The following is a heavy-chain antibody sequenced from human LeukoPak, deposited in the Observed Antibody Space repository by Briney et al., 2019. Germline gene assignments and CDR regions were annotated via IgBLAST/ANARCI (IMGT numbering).Heavy chain of an antibody. CDR1: GASTSSGLYY. V-gene: IGHV4-61*02. J-gene: IGHJ4*02. CDR2: IYNSGST. CDR3: ARLIIWNKRSVDY. D-gene: IGHD1/OR15-1a*01. Sequence: SETLSLTCTVSGASTSSGLYYWNWFRQPAGKGLEYIGRIYNSGSTNYNPSLKSRVTISVDTPKNQFSLKLSSVTAADTAVYYCARLIIWNKRSVDYWGQGTLVTVSS.